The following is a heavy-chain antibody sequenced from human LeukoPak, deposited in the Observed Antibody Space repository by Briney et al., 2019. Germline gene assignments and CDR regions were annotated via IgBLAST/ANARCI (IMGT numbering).Heavy chain of an antibody. Sequence: SETLSLTCTVSGGSISSYSWSWIRQPPGKGLEWIGYIYHSGSTYYNPSLKSRVTISVDRSKNQFSLKLSSVTAADTAVYYCARVYYDSPGAFDIWGQGTMVTVSS. J-gene: IGHJ3*02. V-gene: IGHV4-30-2*01. CDR3: ARVYYDSPGAFDI. CDR1: GGSISSYS. D-gene: IGHD3-22*01. CDR2: IYHSGST.